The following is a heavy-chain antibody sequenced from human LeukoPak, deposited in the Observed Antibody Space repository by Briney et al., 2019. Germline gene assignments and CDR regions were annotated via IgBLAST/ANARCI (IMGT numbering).Heavy chain of an antibody. CDR2: ISYDGSNK. CDR3: ARSDTAMVSARGDY. V-gene: IGHV3-30-3*01. D-gene: IGHD5-18*01. J-gene: IGHJ4*02. Sequence: GGSLRLSCAASGFTFSCYAMHWVRQAAGKGLAGVAVISYDGSNKYYADSVKGRFTISRDNSKNTLYLQMNSLRAEDTAVYYCARSDTAMVSARGDYWGQGTLVTVSS. CDR1: GFTFSCYA.